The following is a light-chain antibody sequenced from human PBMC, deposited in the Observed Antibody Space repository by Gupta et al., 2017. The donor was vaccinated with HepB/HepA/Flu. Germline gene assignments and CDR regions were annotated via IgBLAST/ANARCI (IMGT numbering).Light chain of an antibody. Sequence: DIQMTQSPSSLSASVGDRVTITCRASQSISSYLNWYQQKPGKAPKLLIYAASRLQGGVPSRFSGSGSGTEFTLTIRRRQPEDFANYYCQHRDSTPSTFGQGTNMDIK. CDR1: QSISSY. CDR3: QHRDSTPST. CDR2: AAS. V-gene: IGKV1-39*01. J-gene: IGKJ2*02.